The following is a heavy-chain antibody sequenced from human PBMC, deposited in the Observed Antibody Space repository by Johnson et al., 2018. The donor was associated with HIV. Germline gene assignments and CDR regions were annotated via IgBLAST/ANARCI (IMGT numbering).Heavy chain of an antibody. CDR2: IYSGGST. D-gene: IGHD3-10*01. CDR3: ARDRRGSDI. V-gene: IGHV3-53*01. Sequence: LVQPGRSLRLYCAASGFTVCSNYMSWVRQAPGKGLEWVSGIYSGGSTYYADSVKGRFTISRDNSKNTLYLQMKSLRAEDTAVYYCARDRRGSDIWGQGKMVTVSS. CDR1: GFTVCSNY. J-gene: IGHJ3*02.